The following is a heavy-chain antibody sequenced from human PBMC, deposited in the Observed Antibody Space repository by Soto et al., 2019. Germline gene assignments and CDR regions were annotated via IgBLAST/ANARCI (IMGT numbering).Heavy chain of an antibody. V-gene: IGHV1-8*01. Sequence: QVQLVQSGAEVKKSGASVKVSCKASGYTFTSDDINWVRQATGPGLEWMGWMNPNSGNTGYAQKFQGRVTMTRNTSISTAYMELSSLRSEDTAVYYCARWDYGYYARFDYWGQGTLVTVSS. J-gene: IGHJ4*02. D-gene: IGHD4-17*01. CDR3: ARWDYGYYARFDY. CDR2: MNPNSGNT. CDR1: GYTFTSDD.